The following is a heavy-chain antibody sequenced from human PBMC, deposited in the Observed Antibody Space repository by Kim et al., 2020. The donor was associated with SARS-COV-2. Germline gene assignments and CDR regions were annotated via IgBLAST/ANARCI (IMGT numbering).Heavy chain of an antibody. Sequence: ASVKVSCKASGYTFTSYAMNWVRQAPGQGLEWMGWINTNTGNPTYAQGFTGRFVFSLDTSVSTAYLQISSLKAEDTAVYYCARDLRYPGTYYYDSSGYSVFDYWGQGTLVTVSS. CDR1: GYTFTSYA. CDR3: ARDLRYPGTYYYDSSGYSVFDY. J-gene: IGHJ4*02. V-gene: IGHV7-4-1*02. CDR2: INTNTGNP. D-gene: IGHD3-22*01.